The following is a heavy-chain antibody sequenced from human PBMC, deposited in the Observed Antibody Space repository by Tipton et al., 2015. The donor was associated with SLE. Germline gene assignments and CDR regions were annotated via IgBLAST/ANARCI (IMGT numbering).Heavy chain of an antibody. CDR1: GYAFTSYY. J-gene: IGHJ4*02. CDR2: INPASGSA. Sequence: QSGAEVKKPGASVTVSCKASGYAFTSYYIHWLRQAPGQGLEWMGIINPASGSATYAQKFRGRVTMTRDLSTTTVYMGLSGLRSDDTAVFFCARGENVDNWGQGTLVSVSS. V-gene: IGHV1-46*01. CDR3: ARGENVDN.